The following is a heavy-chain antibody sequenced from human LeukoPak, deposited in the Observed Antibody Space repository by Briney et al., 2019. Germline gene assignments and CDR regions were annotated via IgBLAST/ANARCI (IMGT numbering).Heavy chain of an antibody. CDR3: ASLHTTVTKGWFDP. CDR2: IIPIFGTA. D-gene: IGHD4-17*01. J-gene: IGHJ5*02. CDR1: GGTFSSYA. V-gene: IGHV1-69*05. Sequence: ASVKVSCKASGGTFSSYAISWVRQAPGQGLEWMGRIIPIFGTANYAQKFQGRVTITTDESTSTAYMELSSLRSEDTAVYYCASLHTTVTKGWFDPWGQGTLLTVSS.